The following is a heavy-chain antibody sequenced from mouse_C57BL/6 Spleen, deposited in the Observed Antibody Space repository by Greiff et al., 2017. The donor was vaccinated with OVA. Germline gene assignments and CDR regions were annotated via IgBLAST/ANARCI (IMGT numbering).Heavy chain of an antibody. CDR2: IYPGDGDT. CDR3: AREAAQALDY. CDR1: GYAFSSYW. J-gene: IGHJ2*01. Sequence: VQLVESGAELVKPGASVKISCKASGYAFSSYWMNWVKQRPGKGLEWIGQIYPGDGDTNYNGKFKGKATLTADKSSSTAYMQLSSLTSEDSAVYFCAREAAQALDYWGQGTTLTVSS. D-gene: IGHD3-2*02. V-gene: IGHV1-80*01.